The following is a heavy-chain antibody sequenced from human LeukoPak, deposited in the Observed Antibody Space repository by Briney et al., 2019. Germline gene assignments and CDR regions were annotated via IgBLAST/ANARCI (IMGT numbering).Heavy chain of an antibody. CDR3: AKSAYDSSGYYFLADAFDI. J-gene: IGHJ3*02. CDR1: GLTFSSYA. CDR2: ISGSGGST. Sequence: GGSLRLSCAASGLTFSSYAMSWVRQAPGKGLEWVSAISGSGGSTYYADSVKGRFTISRDNSKNTLYLQMNSLRAEDTAVYYCAKSAYDSSGYYFLADAFDIWGQGTMVTVSS. D-gene: IGHD3-22*01. V-gene: IGHV3-23*01.